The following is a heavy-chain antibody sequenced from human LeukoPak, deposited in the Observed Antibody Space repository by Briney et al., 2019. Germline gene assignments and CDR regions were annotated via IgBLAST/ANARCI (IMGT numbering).Heavy chain of an antibody. CDR1: GFTFSSYS. CDR2: ISSSSSTI. J-gene: IGHJ4*02. CDR3: AKAGDYYDSSGYYYY. V-gene: IGHV3-48*01. Sequence: GGSLRLSCAASGFTFSSYSMNWVRQAPGKGLEWVSYISSSSSTIYYADSVKGRFTISRDNSKNTLYLQMNSLRAEDTAVYYCAKAGDYYDSSGYYYYWGQGTLVTVSS. D-gene: IGHD3-22*01.